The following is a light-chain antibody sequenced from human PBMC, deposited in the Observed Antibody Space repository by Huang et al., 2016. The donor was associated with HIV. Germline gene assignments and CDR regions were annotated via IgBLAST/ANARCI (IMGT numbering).Light chain of an antibody. CDR2: AAS. CDR1: QDIISY. J-gene: IGKJ3*01. Sequence: IQLTQSPSSLSASVGDRVTIHCRASQDIISYLAWYQQKPGKAPKLLSYAASTLESGVPSRFSGSGSGTDFTLTINNVQPEDFATYYCLQLNAYPGTFGPGTNVDV. V-gene: IGKV1-9*01. CDR3: LQLNAYPGT.